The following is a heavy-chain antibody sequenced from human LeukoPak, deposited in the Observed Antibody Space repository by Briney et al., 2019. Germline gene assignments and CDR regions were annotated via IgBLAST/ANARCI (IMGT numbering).Heavy chain of an antibody. Sequence: GGSLRLSCAASGFTFSSYGMHWVRQAPGKGLEWVSSIGGSGDSTYYADSVKGRFTISRDNSKNTLYLQMNSLRAEDTAIYYCANVAFYYGSGTYVWGQGTLVTVSS. CDR1: GFTFSSYG. J-gene: IGHJ4*02. D-gene: IGHD3-10*01. V-gene: IGHV3-23*01. CDR3: ANVAFYYGSGTYV. CDR2: IGGSGDST.